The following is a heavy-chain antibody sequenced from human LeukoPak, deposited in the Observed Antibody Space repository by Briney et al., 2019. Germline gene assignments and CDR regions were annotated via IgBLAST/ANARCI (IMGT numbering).Heavy chain of an antibody. CDR3: ARDPSNTSGWYIYFDY. CDR2: ISAYNGNT. V-gene: IGHV1-18*01. Sequence: ASVKVSCKASGYTFTNYGISWVRRAPGQGLEYMGWISAYNGNTNYAQKLQGRVTMTTDTSTSTAYMELRSLRSDDTAVYYCARDPSNTSGWYIYFDYWGQGTLVTVSP. J-gene: IGHJ4*02. D-gene: IGHD6-19*01. CDR1: GYTFTNYG.